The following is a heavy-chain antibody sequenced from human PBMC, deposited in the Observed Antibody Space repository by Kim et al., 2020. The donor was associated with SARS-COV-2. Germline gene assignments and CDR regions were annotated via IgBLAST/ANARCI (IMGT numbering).Heavy chain of an antibody. Sequence: GGSLRLSCATSGFTFSRFAMNWFRQAPGKGLEWVSAIGGSGGTTYYAESVKDRFTISRDNSKNTVFLQMRSLRVEDTAVYYCAKVGSGGYVGTDAFDIWCQGTMVTVSS. CDR3: AKVGSGGYVGTDAFDI. J-gene: IGHJ3*02. CDR2: IGGSGGTT. D-gene: IGHD1-26*01. V-gene: IGHV3-23*01. CDR1: GFTFSRFA.